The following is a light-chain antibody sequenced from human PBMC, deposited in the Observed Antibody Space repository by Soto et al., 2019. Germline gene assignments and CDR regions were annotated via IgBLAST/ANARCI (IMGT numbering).Light chain of an antibody. CDR2: GAS. V-gene: IGKV3-20*01. CDR1: QSVSSSY. J-gene: IGKJ2*01. Sequence: EIVLTQSPGTLSLSPGERATLSCRASQSVSSSYLAWYQQKPGQAPRLLIYGASSRATGIPDRFSGSGPGTDFTLTISSLQSEDFAVYYCQHYNYWPYTFGQGTKVAIK. CDR3: QHYNYWPYT.